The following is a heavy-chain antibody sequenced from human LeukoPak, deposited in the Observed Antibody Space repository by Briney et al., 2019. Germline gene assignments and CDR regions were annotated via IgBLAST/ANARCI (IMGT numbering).Heavy chain of an antibody. J-gene: IGHJ3*02. CDR2: ISRTSSYI. Sequence: PGGSLRHSCEVSGFTLSNYTINWVRQPPGKRPEWVSAISRTSSYIYYADSVKGRFVISRDNAKNSLYLQMNSLRVDDTAVYYCATTQDVTFLRLRSFVMWGQGSMVTVSS. D-gene: IGHD2-21*02. V-gene: IGHV3-21*06. CDR3: ATTQDVTFLRLRSFVM. CDR1: GFTLSNYT.